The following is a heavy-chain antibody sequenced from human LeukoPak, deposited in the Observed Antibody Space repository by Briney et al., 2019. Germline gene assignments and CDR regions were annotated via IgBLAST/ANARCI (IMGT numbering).Heavy chain of an antibody. Sequence: SQSLSLTCTVSGRSISRYYWSWIRQPPGKGLEWIGYIYYSENTNYNPSLKSRVTISVDTSKNQFSLKLTSLTAADTSVYYCARHFDYDDDYMDVWGKGTTVAVSS. D-gene: IGHD4-17*01. CDR2: IYYSENT. V-gene: IGHV4-59*08. CDR3: ARHFDYDDDYMDV. J-gene: IGHJ6*03. CDR1: GRSISRYY.